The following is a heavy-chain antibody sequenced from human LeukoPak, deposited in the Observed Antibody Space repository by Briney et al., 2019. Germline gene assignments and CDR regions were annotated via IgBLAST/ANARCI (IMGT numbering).Heavy chain of an antibody. CDR2: INPNSGGT. CDR1: GYTFTGCY. Sequence: ASVKVSCKASGYTFTGCYMHWVRQAPGQGLEWMGWINPNSGGTNYAQKFQGRVTMTRDTSISTAYMELSRLRSDDTAVYYCARDLLYYYYMDVWGKGTTVTVSS. CDR3: ARDLLYYYYMDV. J-gene: IGHJ6*03. V-gene: IGHV1-2*02.